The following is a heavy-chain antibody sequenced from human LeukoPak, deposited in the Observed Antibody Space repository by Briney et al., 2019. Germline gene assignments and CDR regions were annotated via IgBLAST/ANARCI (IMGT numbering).Heavy chain of an antibody. J-gene: IGHJ5*02. CDR3: TTGSLGFDP. V-gene: IGHV3-15*01. Sequence: GGSLRLSCAASGFTFSNAWMSWVRQAPGKGLEWVSRIKSKTDGGTTDYAAPVKGRFTISRDDSKNTLYLQMNSLKTEDTAVYYCTTGSLGFDPWGQGTLVTVSS. CDR2: IKSKTDGGTT. CDR1: GFTFSNAW.